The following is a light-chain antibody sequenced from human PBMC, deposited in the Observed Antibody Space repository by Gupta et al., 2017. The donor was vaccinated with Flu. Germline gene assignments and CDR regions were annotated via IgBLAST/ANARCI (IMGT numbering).Light chain of an antibody. CDR3: SSYTSSSTWV. Sequence: QSALTQPASVSGSPGQSITISCTGTSIDVGGYNYVSWYQQHPGRAPKLIIYEVRNRPSGVSTRFSGSKSGNTASLTISGLQAEDESDYYCSSYTSSSTWVFGGGTKLTVL. V-gene: IGLV2-14*01. CDR1: SIDVGGYNY. CDR2: EVR. J-gene: IGLJ3*02.